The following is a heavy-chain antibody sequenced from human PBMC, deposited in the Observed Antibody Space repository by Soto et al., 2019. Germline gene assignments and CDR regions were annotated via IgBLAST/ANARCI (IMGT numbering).Heavy chain of an antibody. CDR2: IYSGGST. D-gene: IGHD4-17*01. CDR1: GFTVSSKY. Sequence: PGGSLRLCFAACGFTVSSKYMSWVRQAPGKGLEWVSVIYSGGSTYYADAVKGRFTVSRDNSRRTLYLQMSSLRAEDSAIYYCAKDADNDEYGVFDVWGQGTLVTVSS. J-gene: IGHJ3*01. V-gene: IGHV3-53*01. CDR3: AKDADNDEYGVFDV.